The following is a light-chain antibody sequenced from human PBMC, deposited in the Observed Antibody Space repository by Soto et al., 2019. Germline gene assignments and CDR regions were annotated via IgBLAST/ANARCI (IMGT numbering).Light chain of an antibody. CDR1: QDIGTK. J-gene: IGKJ1*01. V-gene: IGKV3-15*01. CDR3: QQYYHWRT. CDR2: DVS. Sequence: EIEMTQSPAILSVSPGERGTLSCRASQDIGTKLAWYQQKPGQAPSLLMYDVSTRASAAPARFSGSGSGSEFTLTISSLQSEDFAIYFCQQYYHWRTFGQGTKVDIK.